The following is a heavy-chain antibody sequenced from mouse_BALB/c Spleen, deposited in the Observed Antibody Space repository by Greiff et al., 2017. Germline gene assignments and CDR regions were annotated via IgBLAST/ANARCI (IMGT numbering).Heavy chain of an antibody. J-gene: IGHJ4*01. CDR1: GFTFSSYA. CDR2: ISSGGST. D-gene: IGHD2-4*01. V-gene: IGHV5-6-5*01. CDR3: ARGQSTMITPMDY. Sequence: EVKLMESGGGLVKPGGSLKLSCAASGFTFSSYAMSWVRQTPEKRLEWVASISSGGSTYYPDSVKGRFTISRDNARNILYLQMSSLRSEDTAMYYCARGQSTMITPMDYWGQGTSVTVSS.